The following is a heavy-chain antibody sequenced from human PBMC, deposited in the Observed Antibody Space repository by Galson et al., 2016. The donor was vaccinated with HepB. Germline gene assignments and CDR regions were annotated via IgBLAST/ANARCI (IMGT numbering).Heavy chain of an antibody. CDR2: TYYRSKWYN. CDR1: GDSVSSINAA. J-gene: IGHJ3*02. CDR3: ASGTAYGSAFEI. D-gene: IGHD2-21*02. V-gene: IGHV6-1*01. Sequence: CAISGDSVSSINAAWRWLRQSPSRGLEWLGRTYYRSKWYNDYATSLKGRIIITPDTSKNQFSLQLDSVSHEDTAVYYCASGTAYGSAFEIWGQGTLVTVSS.